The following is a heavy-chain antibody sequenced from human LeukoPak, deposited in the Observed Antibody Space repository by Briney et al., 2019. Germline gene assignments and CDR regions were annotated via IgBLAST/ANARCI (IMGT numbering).Heavy chain of an antibody. Sequence: SETLSLTGAVYGGSFSGYYWSWIRQPPGKGLEWIGEINHSGSTNYNPSLKSRVTISVDTSKNQFSLKLSSVTAADTAVYYCAIGRYHYDSHDYWGQGTLVTVSS. J-gene: IGHJ4*02. D-gene: IGHD3-22*01. CDR3: AIGRYHYDSHDY. CDR1: GGSFSGYY. V-gene: IGHV4-34*01. CDR2: INHSGST.